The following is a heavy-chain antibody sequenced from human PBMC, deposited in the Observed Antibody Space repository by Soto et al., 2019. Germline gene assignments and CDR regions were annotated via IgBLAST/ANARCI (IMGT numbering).Heavy chain of an antibody. CDR1: GGSISNYY. CDR2: IYYSGST. J-gene: IGHJ3*02. CDR3: AKNYGNAFDI. D-gene: IGHD3-10*01. Sequence: PSETLSLTCIVSGGSISNYYWSWIRQPPGKGLEWIGYIYYSGSTNYNPSLKSRVTISVDTSKNQFSLKLSSVTAADTAVYYCAKNYGNAFDIWGQGTMVT. V-gene: IGHV4-59*01.